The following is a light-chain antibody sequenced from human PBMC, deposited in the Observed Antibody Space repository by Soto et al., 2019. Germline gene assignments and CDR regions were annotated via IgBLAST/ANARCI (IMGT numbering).Light chain of an antibody. J-gene: IGKJ4*01. V-gene: IGKV1-39*01. Sequence: DIQLTQSPSSLSASVGDRVTITCRASHSISTYLNWYQQKPGKAPSLLIYTTSSLQSGVPSRFSGSGSGTVFTLTIGGLQPPDFAIYSCQQISSPPYTFGRGTKVQIK. CDR2: TTS. CDR1: HSISTY. CDR3: QQISSPPYT.